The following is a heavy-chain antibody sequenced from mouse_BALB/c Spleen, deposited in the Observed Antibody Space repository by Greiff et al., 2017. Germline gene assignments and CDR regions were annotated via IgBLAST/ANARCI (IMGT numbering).Heavy chain of an antibody. V-gene: IGHV1-15*01. CDR1: GYTFTDYE. CDR2: IDPETGGT. Sequence: QVQLKESGAELVRPGASVMLSCKASGYTFTDYEMHWVKQTPVHGLEWIGAIDPETGGTAYNQKFKGKATLTADKSSSTAYMELRSLTSEDSAVYYCTRKDYDVGFAYWGQGTLVTVSA. CDR3: TRKDYDVGFAY. J-gene: IGHJ3*01. D-gene: IGHD2-4*01.